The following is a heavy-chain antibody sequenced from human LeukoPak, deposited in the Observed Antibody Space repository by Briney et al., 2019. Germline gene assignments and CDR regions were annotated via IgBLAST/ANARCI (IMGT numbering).Heavy chain of an antibody. CDR2: IQYDGSNQ. J-gene: IGHJ4*02. D-gene: IGHD3-3*01. CDR1: GFSFRSYG. V-gene: IGHV3-30*02. CDR3: AKAMGVGYDY. Sequence: GGSLRLSCAASGFSFRSYGMHWVRQAPGKGLEWVAYIQYDGSNQQYADSVKGRFTISRDNAKNSLYLQMNSLRAEDTAVYYCAKAMGVGYDYWGQGTLVTVSS.